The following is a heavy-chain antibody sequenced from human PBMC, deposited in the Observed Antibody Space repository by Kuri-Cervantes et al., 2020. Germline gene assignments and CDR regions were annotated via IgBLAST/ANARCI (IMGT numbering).Heavy chain of an antibody. J-gene: IGHJ4*02. CDR1: GGSISSSSYY. D-gene: IGHD3-16*02. Sequence: AETLCLTGTVSGGSISSSSYYWGWIRQPPGKGLEWIVSIYYSGSTYYNPSLKSRVTISVDTSKNQFSLKLSSVTAADTAVYYCARETNLRFGGVIGPDYWGQGTLVTVSS. V-gene: IGHV4-39*07. CDR3: ARETNLRFGGVIGPDY. CDR2: IYYSGST.